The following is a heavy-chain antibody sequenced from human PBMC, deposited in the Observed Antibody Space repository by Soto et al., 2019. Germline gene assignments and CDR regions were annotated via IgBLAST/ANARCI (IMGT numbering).Heavy chain of an antibody. D-gene: IGHD3-9*01. V-gene: IGHV3-33*01. CDR3: ARDKRYFDWPNGFDP. CDR2: IWYDGSNK. J-gene: IGHJ5*02. CDR1: GFTFSSYG. Sequence: ESGGGVVQPGRSLRLSCAASGFTFSSYGMHWVRQAPGKGLEWVAVIWYDGSNKYYADSVKGRFTISRDNSKNTLYLQMNSMRAEDPAVYYCARDKRYFDWPNGFDPWGQGTLVTVSS.